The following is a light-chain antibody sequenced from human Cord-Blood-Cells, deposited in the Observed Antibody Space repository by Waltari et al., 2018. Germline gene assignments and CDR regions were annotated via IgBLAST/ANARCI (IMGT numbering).Light chain of an antibody. CDR2: DVS. CDR1: SSDVGGYNY. CDR3: SSYTSSSTLV. Sequence: QSALTQPASVSGSPGQSLTISCTGTSSDVGGYNYVSWYQQHPGKAPQLMIYDVSKRPSGVSNRFSGSKSGNTASLTISGLQAEDEADYYCSSYTSSSTLVFGGGTKLTVL. J-gene: IGLJ3*02. V-gene: IGLV2-14*01.